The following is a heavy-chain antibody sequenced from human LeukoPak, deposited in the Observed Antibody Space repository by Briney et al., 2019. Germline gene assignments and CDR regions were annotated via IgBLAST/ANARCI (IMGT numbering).Heavy chain of an antibody. CDR2: ISSTSSYI. V-gene: IGHV3-21*01. CDR3: AKAPPELLWFGELLSVYYYYMDV. Sequence: GGSLRLSCAASGFSFITYNMNWVRQAPGKGLEWVSSISSTSSYIYYADSVKGRFTISRDNAKNSLYLQMNSLRAEDTAVYYCAKAPPELLWFGELLSVYYYYMDVWGKGTTVTISS. CDR1: GFSFITYN. J-gene: IGHJ6*03. D-gene: IGHD3-10*01.